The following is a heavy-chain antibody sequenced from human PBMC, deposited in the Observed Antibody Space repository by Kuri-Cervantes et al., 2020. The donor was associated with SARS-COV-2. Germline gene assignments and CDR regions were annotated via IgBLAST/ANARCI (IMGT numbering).Heavy chain of an antibody. Sequence: LSLTCAASGFPSNSYAMYWVRQVPGKGLEWVAVISYDGSNNSVKGRFTISRDNSKNTLYLQMNSLRDEDTAVYYCANVGSGRANNYYYYGMDVWGQGTTVTVSS. CDR1: GFPSNSYA. J-gene: IGHJ6*02. V-gene: IGHV3-30*07. CDR3: ANVGSGRANNYYYYGMDV. D-gene: IGHD3-3*01. CDR2: ISYDGSN.